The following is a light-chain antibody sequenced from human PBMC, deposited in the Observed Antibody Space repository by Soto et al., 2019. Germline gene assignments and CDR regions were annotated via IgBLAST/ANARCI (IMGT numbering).Light chain of an antibody. V-gene: IGKV3-20*01. Sequence: EIVLTQSPGTLSLSPGERATLSCRPSQSVSNSYLAWHQQKPGQAPRLLIYGASSRTTGTPDRFSGSGSGTDFTLTISRLEPEDFAVYYCQQYGSSPFTFGPGTKVDIK. CDR3: QQYGSSPFT. CDR2: GAS. CDR1: QSVSNSY. J-gene: IGKJ3*01.